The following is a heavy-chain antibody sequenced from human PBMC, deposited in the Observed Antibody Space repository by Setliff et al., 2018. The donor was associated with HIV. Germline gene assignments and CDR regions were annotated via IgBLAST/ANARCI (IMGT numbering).Heavy chain of an antibody. CDR3: SRKGSSSRSQEYYYDF. V-gene: IGHV4-59*12. J-gene: IGHJ4*02. CDR2: IYYSGCT. Sequence: SVSLSLPCTASGGPISSYYWSWIRQPPGKGLEWIGYIYYSGCTNYIPSLKSRVTMSLDTSKNQFFLKLNSGTALDTAVYYCSRKGSSSRSQEYYYDFWGQGTLVTVSS. D-gene: IGHD6-13*01. CDR1: GGPISSYY.